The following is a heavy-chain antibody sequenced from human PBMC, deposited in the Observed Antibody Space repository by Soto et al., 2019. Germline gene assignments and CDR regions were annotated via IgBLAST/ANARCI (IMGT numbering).Heavy chain of an antibody. D-gene: IGHD3-22*01. CDR3: ANSYDSNYGMDV. CDR2: MYHSGIT. J-gene: IGHJ6*02. Sequence: SETLSLTCAVSGYSIRSGYFWGWIRQPPGKGLEWIGSMYHSGITYYNLSLKSRVTISVDTSKNQLSLKLSSATAADTAVYYCANSYDSNYGMDVWGQGTTVTVSS. V-gene: IGHV4-38-2*01. CDR1: GYSIRSGYF.